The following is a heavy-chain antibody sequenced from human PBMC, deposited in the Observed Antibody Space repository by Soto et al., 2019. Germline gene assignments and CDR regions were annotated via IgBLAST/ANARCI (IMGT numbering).Heavy chain of an antibody. CDR3: ARLRLLEWLLYPNYGMDV. J-gene: IGHJ6*02. V-gene: IGHV1-18*01. Sequence: ASVKVSCKASGYTFTSYGISWVRQAPGQGLEWMGWISAYNGNTNYAQKLQGRVTMTTDTSTSTAYMELRSLRSDDTAVYYCARLRLLEWLLYPNYGMDVWGQGTTVTVYS. CDR1: GYTFTSYG. D-gene: IGHD3-3*01. CDR2: ISAYNGNT.